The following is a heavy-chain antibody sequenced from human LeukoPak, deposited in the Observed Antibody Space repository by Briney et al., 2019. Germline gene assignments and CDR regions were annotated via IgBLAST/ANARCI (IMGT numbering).Heavy chain of an antibody. Sequence: SETLSLTCTVSGGSISSYYWSWIRQPPGKGLEWIGYIYYSGSTNYNPSLKSRVTISVDTSKNQFSLKLSSVTAADTAVYYCARAPGYCSSTSCYTGLGWFDPWGQGTLVTVSS. D-gene: IGHD2-2*02. CDR2: IYYSGST. CDR1: GGSISSYY. J-gene: IGHJ5*02. V-gene: IGHV4-59*12. CDR3: ARAPGYCSSTSCYTGLGWFDP.